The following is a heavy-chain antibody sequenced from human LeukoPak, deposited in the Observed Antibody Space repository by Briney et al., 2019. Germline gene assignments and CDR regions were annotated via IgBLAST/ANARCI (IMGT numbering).Heavy chain of an antibody. J-gene: IGHJ6*02. CDR2: IYYSGST. V-gene: IGHV4-59*01. Sequence: SETLSLTCTVSGGSISSYYWSWIRQPPGKGLEWIGYIYYSGSTNYNPSLKSRVTISVDTSKNQFSLKLSSVTAADTAVYYCARVGGDKYYYYGMDVWGQGTTVTVSS. CDR1: GGSISSYY. CDR3: ARVGGDKYYYYGMDV. D-gene: IGHD4-17*01.